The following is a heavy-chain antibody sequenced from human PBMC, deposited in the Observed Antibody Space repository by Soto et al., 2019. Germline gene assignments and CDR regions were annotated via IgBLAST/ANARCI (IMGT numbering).Heavy chain of an antibody. V-gene: IGHV1-3*01. CDR2: INAGNGNT. J-gene: IGHJ3*02. CDR3: ARERYYALNAFDI. CDR1: GYTFTIYA. Sequence: ASLKVSCKASGYTFTIYAMHWVRQAPGQRLEWMGWINAGNGNTKYSQKFQGRVTITRDTSASTAYMELSSLRSEDTAVYYCARERYYALNAFDIWGQGTMVTVSS. D-gene: IGHD1-26*01.